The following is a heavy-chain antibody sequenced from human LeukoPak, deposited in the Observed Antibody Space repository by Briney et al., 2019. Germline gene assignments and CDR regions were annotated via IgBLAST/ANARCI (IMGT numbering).Heavy chain of an antibody. CDR2: IIPIFGTA. CDR1: GGTFSSYA. Sequence: SVKVSCKASGGTFSSYAISWVRQAPGQGLEWMGGIIPIFGTANYAQKFQGRVTITADKSTSTAYMELSSLRSEDTAVYYCARDGRRRYSYGYYYYYYVDVWGKGTTVTVSS. V-gene: IGHV1-69*06. CDR3: ARDGRRRYSYGYYYYYYVDV. D-gene: IGHD5-18*01. J-gene: IGHJ6*03.